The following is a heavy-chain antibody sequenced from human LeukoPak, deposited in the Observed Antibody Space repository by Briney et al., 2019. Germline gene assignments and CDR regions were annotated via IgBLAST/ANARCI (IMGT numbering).Heavy chain of an antibody. CDR2: ISGSSSYI. J-gene: IGHJ3*02. V-gene: IGHV3-21*01. CDR1: GFTFSHYS. Sequence: GGSLRLSCAASGFTFSHYSMNWVRQAPGKGLEWVSSISGSSSYIYYADSVKGRFTISRDNAKNSLYLQMNSLRADDTAVYYCARPLTVLRFLEWLEPRVAFDIWGQGTMVTVSS. D-gene: IGHD3-3*01. CDR3: ARPLTVLRFLEWLEPRVAFDI.